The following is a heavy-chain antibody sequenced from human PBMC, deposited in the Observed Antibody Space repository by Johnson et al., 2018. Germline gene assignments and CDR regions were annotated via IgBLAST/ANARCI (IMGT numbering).Heavy chain of an antibody. Sequence: QVQLQESGPGLVKTSETLSLTCTVSGGSISGYYWSWIRQPPGKGLEWIGYIYDTGSSDYNPSLKSRVTISEDTSKNQLSLRLSSVTAADTAMYYCARDPRKGKWLVNAFDMWGQGTLVTVSS. CDR1: GGSISGYY. J-gene: IGHJ3*02. CDR2: IYDTGSS. CDR3: ARDPRKGKWLVNAFDM. V-gene: IGHV4-59*01. D-gene: IGHD3-22*01.